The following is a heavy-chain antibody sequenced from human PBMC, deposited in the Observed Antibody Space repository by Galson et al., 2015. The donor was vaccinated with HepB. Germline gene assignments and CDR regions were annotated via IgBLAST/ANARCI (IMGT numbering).Heavy chain of an antibody. CDR1: GSTFTGYY. J-gene: IGHJ6*02. D-gene: IGHD4-17*01. Sequence: SVKVSCKASGSTFTGYYMHWVRQAPGQGLEWMGWINPNSGGTNYAQKLQGRVTMTRDPSISTAYMELSRLRSDDTAVYYCARGGQDYGDYGFNYYGMDVWGQGTTVTVSS. CDR3: ARGGQDYGDYGFNYYGMDV. CDR2: INPNSGGT. V-gene: IGHV1-2*02.